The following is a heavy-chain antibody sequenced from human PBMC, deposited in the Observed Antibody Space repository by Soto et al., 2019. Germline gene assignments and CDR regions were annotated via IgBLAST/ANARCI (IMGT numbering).Heavy chain of an antibody. Sequence: QVQLVQSGAEVKKPGASVKVSCKASGYTFTSYGISWVRQAPGQGLEWMGWISAYYGNTNYAQKLQGRVTMTTDTSTSTAYMELRSLRSDDTAVYYCVKPGGIVVVPAAHPDYYYYGMDVWGQGTTVTVSS. CDR2: ISAYYGNT. V-gene: IGHV1-18*01. CDR1: GYTFTSYG. CDR3: VKPGGIVVVPAAHPDYYYYGMDV. D-gene: IGHD2-2*01. J-gene: IGHJ6*02.